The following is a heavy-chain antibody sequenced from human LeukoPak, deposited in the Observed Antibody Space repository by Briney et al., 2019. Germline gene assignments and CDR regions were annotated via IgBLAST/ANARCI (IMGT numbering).Heavy chain of an antibody. CDR1: GFTFSNYW. CDR3: ARAMDV. J-gene: IGHJ6*02. CDR2: IKQDGSEI. V-gene: IGHV3-7*01. Sequence: PGGSLRLSCAASGFTFSNYWMNWVRQAPGKGLEWVANIKQDGSEIHYVGFVKGRFTISRDNAKNSLYLQMNSLRAEDTAVYYCARAMDVWGQGTTVTVSS.